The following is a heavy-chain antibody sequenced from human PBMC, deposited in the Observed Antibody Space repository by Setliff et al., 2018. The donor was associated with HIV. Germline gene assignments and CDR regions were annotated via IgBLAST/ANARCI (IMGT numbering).Heavy chain of an antibody. CDR1: GGSFSGYY. Sequence: SETLSLTCAVYGGSFSGYYWSWIRQPPGKGLEWIGEINHSGDTNYNPSLKSRVTISLDTSTNRFSLKLNSVTAADTAIYYCARQVGSQYSYWAYYFDSWGQGALVTVSS. CDR2: INHSGDT. D-gene: IGHD5-18*01. CDR3: ARQVGSQYSYWAYYFDS. V-gene: IGHV4-34*01. J-gene: IGHJ4*02.